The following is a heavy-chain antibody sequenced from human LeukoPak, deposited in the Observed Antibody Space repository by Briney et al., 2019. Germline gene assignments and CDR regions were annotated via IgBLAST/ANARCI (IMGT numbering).Heavy chain of an antibody. CDR2: ITGNGAT. Sequence: GGSLRLSCAASGFTFSNFAMMWVRQAPGTGLQWVSNITGNGATFYSDSVRGRFTIFRDTSINTLFLQMNSLGAEDTAVYYCAKGAAAGKVDWFDPWGQGTLVTVSS. CDR3: AKGAAAGKVDWFDP. V-gene: IGHV3-23*01. CDR1: GFTFSNFA. J-gene: IGHJ5*02. D-gene: IGHD6-13*01.